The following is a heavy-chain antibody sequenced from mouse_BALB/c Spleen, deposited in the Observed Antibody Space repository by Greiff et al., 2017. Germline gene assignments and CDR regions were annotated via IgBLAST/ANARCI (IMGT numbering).Heavy chain of an antibody. Sequence: EVKLQQTGPELVKPGASVKISCKASGYSFTDYIMLWVKQSHGKSLEWIGNINPYYGSTSYNLKFKGKATLTVDKSSSTAYMQLNSLTSEDSAVYYCAIANWDNYYAMDYWGQGTSVTVSS. CDR3: AIANWDNYYAMDY. CDR2: INPYYGST. J-gene: IGHJ4*01. V-gene: IGHV1-39*01. D-gene: IGHD4-1*01. CDR1: GYSFTDYI.